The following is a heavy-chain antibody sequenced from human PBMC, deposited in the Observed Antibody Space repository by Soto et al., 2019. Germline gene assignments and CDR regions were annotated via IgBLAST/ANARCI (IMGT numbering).Heavy chain of an antibody. CDR1: GYSFLNYW. J-gene: IGHJ4*02. CDR2: IYPGDSDA. V-gene: IGHV5-51*01. Sequence: GESLKISCKTSGYSFLNYWIGWVRQMPGKGLEWMGIIYPGDSDARYSPSFQGQVTISADKSISTVYLQWSSLKASDTAMYYCARHIVDTSMTASFNYWGQGAQVTVSS. CDR3: ARHIVDTSMTASFNY. D-gene: IGHD5-18*01.